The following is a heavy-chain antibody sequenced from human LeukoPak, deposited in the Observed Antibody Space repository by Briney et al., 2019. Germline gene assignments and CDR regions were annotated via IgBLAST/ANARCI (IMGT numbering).Heavy chain of an antibody. Sequence: GGSLRLSCVASGFTFSSRDWMTWVRQAPGQGLEWVANIKQDGSEKNYVDSVKGRFTISRDNAKNSVDLQMNSLRAEDTAVYYCAKDMDYDSSGYSGGDAFDIWGQGTMVTVSS. J-gene: IGHJ3*02. CDR1: GFTFSSRDW. CDR3: AKDMDYDSSGYSGGDAFDI. CDR2: IKQDGSEK. D-gene: IGHD3-22*01. V-gene: IGHV3-7*03.